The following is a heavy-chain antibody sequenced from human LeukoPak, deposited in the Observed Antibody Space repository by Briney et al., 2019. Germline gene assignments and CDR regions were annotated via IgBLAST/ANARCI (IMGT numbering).Heavy chain of an antibody. CDR1: GYTFTGYY. Sequence: ASVKVSCTASGYTFTGYYMHWVRQAPGQGLEWMGWINPNSGGTNYAQKFQGRVTMTRDTSISTAYMELSRLRSDDTAVYYCARDQERYYYDSSGYYGIDYWGQGTLVTVSS. CDR3: ARDQERYYYDSSGYYGIDY. CDR2: INPNSGGT. D-gene: IGHD3-22*01. V-gene: IGHV1-2*02. J-gene: IGHJ4*02.